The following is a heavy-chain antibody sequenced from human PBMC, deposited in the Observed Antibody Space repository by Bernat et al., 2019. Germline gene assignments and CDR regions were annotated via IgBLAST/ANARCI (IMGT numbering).Heavy chain of an antibody. CDR3: AKDRMGCSSTSCYMTDAFDI. CDR1: GFTFDDYA. Sequence: EVQLVESGGGLVQPGRSLRLSCAASGFTFDDYAMHWVRQAPGKGLEWVSGISWNSGSIGYADSVKGRFTISRDNAKNSLYLQMNSLRAEDTAVYYCAKDRMGCSSTSCYMTDAFDIWGQGTMVTVSS. J-gene: IGHJ3*02. CDR2: ISWNSGSI. D-gene: IGHD2-2*02. V-gene: IGHV3-9*01.